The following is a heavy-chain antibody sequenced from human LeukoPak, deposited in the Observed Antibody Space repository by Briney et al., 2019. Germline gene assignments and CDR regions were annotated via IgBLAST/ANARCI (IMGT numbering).Heavy chain of an antibody. V-gene: IGHV3-23*01. CDR3: ARESVASSSWYST. CDR1: GFTFRSHA. J-gene: IGHJ5*02. Sequence: PGGSLRLSCVGSGFTFRSHAMSWVRQAPEKGLEFVSGIYENGGTTYYADSVKGRFSISRDNSKNTLYLQMNSLRAEDTAVYYCARESVASSSWYSTWGQGTLVTVSS. CDR2: IYENGGTT. D-gene: IGHD6-13*01.